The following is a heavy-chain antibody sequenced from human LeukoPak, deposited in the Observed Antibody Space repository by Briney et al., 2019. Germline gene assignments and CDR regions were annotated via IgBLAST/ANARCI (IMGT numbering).Heavy chain of an antibody. D-gene: IGHD6-13*01. Sequence: SETLSLTCTVSGGSISSSSYYWGWIRQPPGKGLEWIGSIYYSGSTYYSPSLKSRVTISVDTSKNQFSLKLSSVTAADTAVYYCARAFSSSWYWFDPWGQGTLVTVSS. CDR2: IYYSGST. CDR3: ARAFSSSWYWFDP. V-gene: IGHV4-39*01. CDR1: GGSISSSSYY. J-gene: IGHJ5*02.